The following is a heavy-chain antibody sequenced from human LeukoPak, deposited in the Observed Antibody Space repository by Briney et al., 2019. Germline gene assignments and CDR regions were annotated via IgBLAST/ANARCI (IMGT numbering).Heavy chain of an antibody. J-gene: IGHJ4*02. Sequence: SETLSLTCTVSGGSISSGSYYWSWLRQPAGKGLEWIGRIYTSGSTNYNPSLKRRVTISVDTSKNQFSLKLSSVTAADTAVYYCATEVAGYWGQGTLVTVSS. CDR2: IYTSGST. V-gene: IGHV4-61*02. CDR1: GGSISSGSYY. D-gene: IGHD1-1*01. CDR3: ATEVAGY.